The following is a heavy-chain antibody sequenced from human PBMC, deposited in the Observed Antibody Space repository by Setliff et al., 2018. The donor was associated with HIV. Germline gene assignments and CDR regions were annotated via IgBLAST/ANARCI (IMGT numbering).Heavy chain of an antibody. CDR2: IYYIGGA. CDR3: AREGLIWFGELSLDDAFDI. CDR1: GGSINSGGYY. V-gene: IGHV4-31*03. Sequence: SETLSLTCTVSGGSINSGGYYWTWVRQHPGKGLQWIGYIYYIGGAYYNPSLKSRVTISLDTSKNHFSLNLSSVTAADTAVYYCAREGLIWFGELSLDDAFDIWGQGTMVTVSS. D-gene: IGHD3-10*01. J-gene: IGHJ3*02.